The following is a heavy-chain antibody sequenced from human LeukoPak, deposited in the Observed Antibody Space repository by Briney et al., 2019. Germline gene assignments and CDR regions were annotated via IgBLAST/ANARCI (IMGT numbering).Heavy chain of an antibody. J-gene: IGHJ4*02. V-gene: IGHV1-18*01. CDR3: ARDQKNWYYDFWSGYSG. Sequence: ASVKVSCKASGYTFTSYGISWVRQAPGQGLEWMGWISAYNGSTNYAQKLQGRVTMTTDTSTSTANMELRSLRSDDTAVYYCARDQKNWYYDFWSGYSGWGQGTLVTVSS. CDR2: ISAYNGST. D-gene: IGHD3-3*01. CDR1: GYTFTSYG.